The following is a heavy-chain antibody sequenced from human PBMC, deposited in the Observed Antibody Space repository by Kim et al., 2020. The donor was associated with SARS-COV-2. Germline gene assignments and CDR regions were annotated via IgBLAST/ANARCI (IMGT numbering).Heavy chain of an antibody. D-gene: IGHD6-13*01. Sequence: SETLSLTCTVSGGSISSSSYYWGWIRQPPGKGLEWIGSIYYSGSTYYNPSLKSRVTISVDTSKNQFSLKLSSVTAADTAVYYCARRQRYSSSWAQPDYWGQGTLVTVSS. J-gene: IGHJ4*02. CDR2: IYYSGST. CDR3: ARRQRYSSSWAQPDY. CDR1: GGSISSSSYY. V-gene: IGHV4-39*01.